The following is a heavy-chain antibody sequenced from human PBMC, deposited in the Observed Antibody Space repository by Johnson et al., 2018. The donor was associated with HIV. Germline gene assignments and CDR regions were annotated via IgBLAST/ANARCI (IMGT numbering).Heavy chain of an antibody. CDR2: INQDGSEK. Sequence: VQLVESGGGVVQPGGSLRLSCAASGFTFSSYWMSWVRQAPGKGLEWVANINQDGSEKYYVDSVKGRFTISRDNAKNSLYLQMNSLRAEDTAMYYCARDLRVGAIDAFDSGGQGTMVTVAS. D-gene: IGHD1-26*01. J-gene: IGHJ3*02. CDR1: GFTFSSYW. V-gene: IGHV3-7*05. CDR3: ARDLRVGAIDAFDS.